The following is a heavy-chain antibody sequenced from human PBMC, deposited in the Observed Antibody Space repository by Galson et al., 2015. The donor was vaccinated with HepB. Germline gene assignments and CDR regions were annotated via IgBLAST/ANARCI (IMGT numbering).Heavy chain of an antibody. J-gene: IGHJ4*02. CDR1: GFTFSSYA. CDR3: AVSLRGSYKWVFDY. V-gene: IGHV3-30-3*01. CDR2: ISYDGSNK. D-gene: IGHD1-26*01. Sequence: SLRLSCAASGFTFSSYAMHWVRQAPGKGLEWVAVISYDGSNKYYADSVKGRFTISRDNSKNTLYLQMNSLRAEDTAVYYCAVSLRGSYKWVFDYWGQGTLVTVSS.